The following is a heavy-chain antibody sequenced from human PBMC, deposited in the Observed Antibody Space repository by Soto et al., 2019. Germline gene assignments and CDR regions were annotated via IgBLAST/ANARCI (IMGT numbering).Heavy chain of an antibody. J-gene: IGHJ1*01. D-gene: IGHD4-17*01. CDR1: GGTFSSYA. CDR3: ASDGVTSHDYGGNTLEYFQH. V-gene: IGHV1-69*12. Sequence: QVQLVQSGAEVKKPGSSVKVSCKASGGTFSSYAISWVRQAPGQGLEWMGGIIPIFGTANYAQKFQGRVTITADESTRTAYMERSSLRSEDTAVYYCASDGVTSHDYGGNTLEYFQHWGQGTLVTVSS. CDR2: IIPIFGTA.